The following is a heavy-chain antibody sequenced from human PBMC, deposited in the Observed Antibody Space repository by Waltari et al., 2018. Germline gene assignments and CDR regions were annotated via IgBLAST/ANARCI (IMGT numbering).Heavy chain of an antibody. CDR1: GGSISSHY. J-gene: IGHJ6*02. Sequence: QVQLQESGPGLVKPSETLSLTCTVSGGSISSHYWSWIRQPPRTGLEWIGYIYYSGSTNYNPSLKSRVTISVDTSKNQFSLKLSSVTAADTAVYYCARDRVAYSGSFYYYYGMDVWGQGTTVTVSS. D-gene: IGHD1-26*01. CDR2: IYYSGST. CDR3: ARDRVAYSGSFYYYYGMDV. V-gene: IGHV4-59*11.